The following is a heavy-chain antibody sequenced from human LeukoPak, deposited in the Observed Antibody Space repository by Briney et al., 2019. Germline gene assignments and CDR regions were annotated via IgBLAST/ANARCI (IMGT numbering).Heavy chain of an antibody. D-gene: IGHD3-10*01. CDR2: VKSRSVGGAT. CDR3: TTAAWGGRADY. Sequence: GGSLRLSCAASGFTFSDAWMTWVRQVPGKGLEWVGRVKSRSVGGATEYAAPVKGRFTISRDDSKSTVYLQMNSLKPEDTAIYYCTTAAWGGRADYWGQGTLVTVSS. J-gene: IGHJ4*02. V-gene: IGHV3-15*01. CDR1: GFTFSDAW.